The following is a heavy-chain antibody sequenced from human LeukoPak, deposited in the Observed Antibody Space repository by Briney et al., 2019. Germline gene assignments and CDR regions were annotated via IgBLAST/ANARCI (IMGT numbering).Heavy chain of an antibody. J-gene: IGHJ4*02. CDR3: AKGSPDIVVVPAAY. Sequence: GGSLRLSCAASGFTLSSYAMGWVRQAPGKGLEWVSAIRGGGSRKYYAVSVKGRFTISRDNSKNTLYLQMNSLRAEDTAVYYCAKGSPDIVVVPAAYWGQGTLVTVSS. CDR2: IRGGGSRK. CDR1: GFTLSSYA. V-gene: IGHV3-23*01. D-gene: IGHD2-2*01.